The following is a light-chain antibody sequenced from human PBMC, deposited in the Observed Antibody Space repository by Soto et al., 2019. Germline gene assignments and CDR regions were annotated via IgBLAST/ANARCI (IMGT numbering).Light chain of an antibody. CDR2: EVS. J-gene: IGLJ1*01. CDR3: SSYTSSSTLNYV. V-gene: IGLV2-14*01. CDR1: SSDIGNYNY. Sequence: QSVLTQPASVSGSPGQSITISCTGTSSDIGNYNYVSWYQQHPGNAPKLMIYEVSNRPSGVSNRFSGSKSGNTASLTISGLQAEDEADYYCSSYTSSSTLNYVFGTGTKVTV.